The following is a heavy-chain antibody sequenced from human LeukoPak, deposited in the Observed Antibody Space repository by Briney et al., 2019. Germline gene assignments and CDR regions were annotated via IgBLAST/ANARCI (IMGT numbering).Heavy chain of an antibody. V-gene: IGHV4-59*08. D-gene: IGHD6-13*01. CDR1: GGSISSYY. J-gene: IGHJ4*02. Sequence: PSETLSLTCTVSGGSISSYYWSWIRQPPGKGLEWIGYIYSRGNTNYNPSLKSRVAISVDLSKNQFSLRLNSVTAADTAVYYCARHYGTAAGPALDYWGQGALVSVSS. CDR2: IYSRGNT. CDR3: ARHYGTAAGPALDY.